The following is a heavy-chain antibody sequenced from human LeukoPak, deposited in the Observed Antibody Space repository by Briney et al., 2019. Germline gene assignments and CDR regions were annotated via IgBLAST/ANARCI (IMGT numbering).Heavy chain of an antibody. J-gene: IGHJ5*02. CDR3: ARGYYDSSGLQGFDP. V-gene: IGHV4-34*01. CDR1: GGSISSYY. D-gene: IGHD3-22*01. Sequence: SETLSLTCTVSGGSISSYYWSWIRQPPGKGLEWIGEINHSGSTNYNPSLKSRVTISVDTSKNQFSLKLSSVTAADTAVYYCARGYYDSSGLQGFDPWGQGTLVTVSS. CDR2: INHSGST.